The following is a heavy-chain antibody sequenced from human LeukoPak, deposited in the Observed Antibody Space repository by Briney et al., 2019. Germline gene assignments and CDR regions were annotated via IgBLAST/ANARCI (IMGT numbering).Heavy chain of an antibody. CDR3: ARLTWIQLYASPPRVGPFDI. Sequence: SETLSLTCTVSGGSISSYYWSWIRQPPGKGLEWIGYIYYSGSTNYNPSLKSRVTMSVDTSKNQFSLKLSSVTAADTAVYYCARLTWIQLYASPPRVGPFDIWGQGTMVTASS. CDR1: GGSISSYY. D-gene: IGHD5-18*01. V-gene: IGHV4-59*12. CDR2: IYYSGST. J-gene: IGHJ3*02.